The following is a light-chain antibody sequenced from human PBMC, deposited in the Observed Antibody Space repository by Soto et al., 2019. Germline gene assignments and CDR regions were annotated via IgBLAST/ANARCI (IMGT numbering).Light chain of an antibody. CDR3: GSYAGFNNYVA. Sequence: QSALTQPPSASGSPGQSVTISCTGTISDVGGYNYVSWYQQHPGKAPKLMIYEVSERPSGVPDRFSGSKSGNTASLTGSGLQAEDEADYYCGSYAGFNNYVAFGGGTELTVL. CDR1: ISDVGGYNY. V-gene: IGLV2-8*01. CDR2: EVS. J-gene: IGLJ2*01.